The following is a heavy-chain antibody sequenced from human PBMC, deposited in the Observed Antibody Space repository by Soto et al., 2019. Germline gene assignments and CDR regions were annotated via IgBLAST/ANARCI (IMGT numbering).Heavy chain of an antibody. V-gene: IGHV1-69*04. D-gene: IGHD6-13*01. CDR2: IIPILGIA. Sequence: GASVKVSCKASGGTFSSYTISWVRQAPGQGLEWMGRIIPILGIANYAQKFQGRVTITADKSTSTAYMELSSLRSEDTAVYYCARDQPNNSSWYMPFDPWGQGTLVTVSS. CDR1: GGTFSSYT. CDR3: ARDQPNNSSWYMPFDP. J-gene: IGHJ5*02.